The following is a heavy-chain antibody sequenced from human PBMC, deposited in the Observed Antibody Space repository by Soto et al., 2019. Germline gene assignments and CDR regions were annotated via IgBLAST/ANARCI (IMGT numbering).Heavy chain of an antibody. CDR3: ARSISDWSTAGGNPKCAFDY. J-gene: IGHJ4*02. D-gene: IGHD2-15*01. CDR1: GGSISSYY. V-gene: IGHV4-59*01. CDR2: IYYSGST. Sequence: PSETLSLTCTVSGGSISSYYWSWIRQPPGKGLEWIGYIYYSGSTNYNPSLKSRVTISVDTSKNQFSLKLSSVTAADTAVYYCARSISDWSTAGGNPKCAFDYWGQGTLVNVS.